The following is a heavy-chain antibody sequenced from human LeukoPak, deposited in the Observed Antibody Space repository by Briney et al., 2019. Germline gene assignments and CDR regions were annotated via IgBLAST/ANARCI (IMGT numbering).Heavy chain of an antibody. Sequence: GGSLRLSCAASGFTFSSYSMKWVRQAPGKGLEWVSSISSSSSYIYYADSVKGRFTISRDNAKNSLYLQMNSLRAEDTAVYYCARDESGYYGSGGYYGMDVWGQGTTVTVSS. CDR1: GFTFSSYS. D-gene: IGHD3-10*01. V-gene: IGHV3-21*01. CDR3: ARDESGYYGSGGYYGMDV. J-gene: IGHJ6*02. CDR2: ISSSSSYI.